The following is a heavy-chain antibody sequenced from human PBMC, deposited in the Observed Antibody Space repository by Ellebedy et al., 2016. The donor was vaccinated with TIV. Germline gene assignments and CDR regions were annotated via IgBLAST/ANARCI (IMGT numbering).Heavy chain of an antibody. CDR2: VYYPIGST. J-gene: IGHJ6*03. V-gene: IGHV4-59*08. Sequence: SETLSLTCTVSGSSIDDYYWTWIRQPPGKGLEWVGYVYYPIGSTNYSPSLKSRVTIAVDTSKNQFSLNLNSVTAADTAVYYCARHAATVGNPNMDVWGRGTTVTVSS. CDR1: GSSIDDYY. D-gene: IGHD4-23*01. CDR3: ARHAATVGNPNMDV.